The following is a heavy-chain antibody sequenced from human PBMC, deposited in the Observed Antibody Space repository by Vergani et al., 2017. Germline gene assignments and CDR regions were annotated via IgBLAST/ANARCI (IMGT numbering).Heavy chain of an antibody. CDR1: GFTFNHYA. J-gene: IGHJ6*03. Sequence: EVQLLESGGDLVQPGGSLRLSCAASGFTFNHYAMNWVRQAPGKGLEWVSGISGSGGSTYYAGSVKGRFTISRDNSKNTLYLQMNSLRAEDTAVYYCAREETTYYYYYYMDVWGKGTTVTVSS. CDR3: AREETTYYYYYYMDV. V-gene: IGHV3-23*01. CDR2: ISGSGGST. D-gene: IGHD1-7*01.